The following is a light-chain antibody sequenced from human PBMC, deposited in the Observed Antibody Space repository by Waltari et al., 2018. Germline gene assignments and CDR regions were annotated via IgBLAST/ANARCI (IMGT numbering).Light chain of an antibody. CDR1: TSNIATNY. J-gene: IGLJ2*01. CDR3: SLSGGIKNFVF. Sequence: QSVLTQPPSASGTPGQPVTISCSGSTSNIATNYVCCSQQVPGTAPTPLLSRNTQRPSGVPDRFSGSKSGNTVSLTVSGLQVEDEAHYYCSLSGGIKNFVFFGGGTKLTVL. V-gene: IGLV1-47*01. CDR2: RNT.